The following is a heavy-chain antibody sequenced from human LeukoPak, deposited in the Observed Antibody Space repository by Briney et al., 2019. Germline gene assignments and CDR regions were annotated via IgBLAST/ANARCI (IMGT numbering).Heavy chain of an antibody. CDR3: AGSTVVYDAFDI. CDR1: GGSISSYY. D-gene: IGHD4-23*01. J-gene: IGHJ3*02. Sequence: PSETLSLTCTVSGGSISSYYWTWIRQPPGKGLEWIGYIYTSGTTNYNPPLKSRLTISIDTSKNQFSLRLSSVTAADTAVYYCAGSTVVYDAFDIWGQGTMVTVSS. CDR2: IYTSGTT. V-gene: IGHV4-4*09.